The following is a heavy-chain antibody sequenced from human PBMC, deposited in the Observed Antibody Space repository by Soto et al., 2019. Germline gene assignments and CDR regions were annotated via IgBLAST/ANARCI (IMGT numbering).Heavy chain of an antibody. V-gene: IGHV3-23*01. CDR1: GFTFSSYA. D-gene: IGHD5-12*01. CDR3: AKALEVRGYSGYDSGHYFDY. CDR2: ISGSGGST. Sequence: GSLRLSCAASGFTFSSYAMSWVRQAPGKGLEWVSAISGSGGSTYYADSVKGRFTISRDNSKNTLYLQMNSLRAEDTAVYYCAKALEVRGYSGYDSGHYFDYWGQGTLVTVSS. J-gene: IGHJ4*02.